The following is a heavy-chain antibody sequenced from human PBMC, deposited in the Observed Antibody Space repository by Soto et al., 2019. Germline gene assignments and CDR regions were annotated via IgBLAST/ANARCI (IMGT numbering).Heavy chain of an antibody. J-gene: IGHJ6*02. CDR2: ISSGGEYI. CDR1: GLIFSNYG. CDR3: ATDGAAGAVMGV. V-gene: IGHV3-21*06. D-gene: IGHD6-13*01. Sequence: GGSLRLSCTSSGLIFSNYGMNLVRQAAGKRPEWVSSISSGGEYIDYADSVKGRLTISRDNANNILYLQLTSLGVEDTAVYYCATDGAAGAVMGVWGQGTTVTVSS.